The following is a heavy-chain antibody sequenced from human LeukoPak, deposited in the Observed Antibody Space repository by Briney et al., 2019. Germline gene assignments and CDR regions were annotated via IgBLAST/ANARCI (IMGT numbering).Heavy chain of an antibody. CDR1: GGSISSYY. CDR3: ARQSSSTFFDYYYMDV. V-gene: IGHV4-59*08. D-gene: IGHD6-6*01. J-gene: IGHJ6*03. Sequence: PSETLSLTCPVSGGSISSYYWSWIRQPPGKGLEWIGYIYYSGSANYNPSLKSRVTISVDTSKNQFSLKLSSVTAADTAVYYCARQSSSTFFDYYYMDVWGKGTTVTVSS. CDR2: IYYSGSA.